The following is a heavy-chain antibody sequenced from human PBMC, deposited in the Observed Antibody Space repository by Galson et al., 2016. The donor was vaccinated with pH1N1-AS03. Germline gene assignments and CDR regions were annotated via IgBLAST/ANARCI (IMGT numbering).Heavy chain of an antibody. D-gene: IGHD3-22*01. CDR1: GGPVTSPIFS. J-gene: IGHJ4*02. CDR2: IHFSGTT. V-gene: IGHV4-61*01. CDR3: ATTWGSGYTVDY. Sequence: ETLSLTCAVSGGPVTSPIFSWSWIRQPPGQGLEWIGYIHFSGTTNYNPSLESRVTISLDASKNQFSLRLSSVTAADTAFYYCATTWGSGYTVDYWGQGILVTVSS.